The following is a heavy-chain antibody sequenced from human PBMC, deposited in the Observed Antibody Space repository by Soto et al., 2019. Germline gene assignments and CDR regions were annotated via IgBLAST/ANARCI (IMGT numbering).Heavy chain of an antibody. D-gene: IGHD3-22*01. J-gene: IGHJ4*02. CDR2: IYYSGST. Sequence: SETLSLTCTVSGGSISSYYWSWIRQPPGKGLEWIGYIYYSGSTNYNPPLKSRVTISVDTSKNQFSLKLSSVTAADTAVYYCARGMYDSSGYYWQPIDYWGQGTLVTVSS. CDR1: GGSISSYY. CDR3: ARGMYDSSGYYWQPIDY. V-gene: IGHV4-59*01.